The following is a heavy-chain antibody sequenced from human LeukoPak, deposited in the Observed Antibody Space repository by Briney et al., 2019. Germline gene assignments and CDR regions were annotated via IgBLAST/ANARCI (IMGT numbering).Heavy chain of an antibody. CDR2: IAGNSGYI. V-gene: IGHV3-21*01. CDR3: ARDRGAYCGGDCYLGFDY. J-gene: IGHJ4*01. CDR1: GFSFSGYT. D-gene: IGHD2-21*02. Sequence: GGSLRLSCAASGFSFSGYTMNWVRQAPGKGLEWVSSIAGNSGYISYADSVKGRFTISRDNAKKSLYLQMNSLTAEDTAVYYCARDRGAYCGGDCYLGFDYWGRGTLVTVSS.